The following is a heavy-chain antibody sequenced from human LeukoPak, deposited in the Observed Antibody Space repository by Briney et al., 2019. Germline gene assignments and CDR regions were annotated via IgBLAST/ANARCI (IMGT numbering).Heavy chain of an antibody. J-gene: IGHJ5*02. CDR2: INPNSGGT. D-gene: IGHD6-19*01. V-gene: IGHV1-2*02. Sequence: ASVKVSCKASGYTFTGYYMHWVRQAPGQGLEWMGWINPNSGGTNYAQKFQGRVTMTRDTSISTGYMELSRPRSDDTAVYYCARSSSGWYNWFDPWGQGTLVTVSS. CDR1: GYTFTGYY. CDR3: ARSSSGWYNWFDP.